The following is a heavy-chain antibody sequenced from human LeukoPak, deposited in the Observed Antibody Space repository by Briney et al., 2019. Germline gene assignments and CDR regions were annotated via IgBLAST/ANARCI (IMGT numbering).Heavy chain of an antibody. CDR1: GGSISGYY. Sequence: PAETLSLTCTVSGGSISGYYWSWIRQPPGKGLEWIGYIYYSGSTNYNPSLKSRVTISVDTSKNQFSLKLSSVTAADTAVYYCARGHSSGYYTIRINYFDYWGQGTLVTVSS. CDR2: IYYSGST. CDR3: ARGHSSGYYTIRINYFDY. J-gene: IGHJ4*02. V-gene: IGHV4-59*01. D-gene: IGHD3-22*01.